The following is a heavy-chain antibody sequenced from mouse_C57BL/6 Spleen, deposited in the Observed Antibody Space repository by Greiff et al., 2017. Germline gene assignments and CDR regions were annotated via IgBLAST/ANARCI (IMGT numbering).Heavy chain of an antibody. CDR3: ARLAPDY. CDR1: GFTFSDYG. V-gene: IGHV5-17*01. Sequence: DVHLVESGGGLVKPGGSLKLSCAASGFTFSDYGMHWVRQAPEQGLEWVAYISSGSSTIYYTDTVKGRVTISRDNTKNTLFLQVTSLRSEETAMYYCARLAPDYWGQGTSVTVSS. J-gene: IGHJ4*01. CDR2: ISSGSSTI.